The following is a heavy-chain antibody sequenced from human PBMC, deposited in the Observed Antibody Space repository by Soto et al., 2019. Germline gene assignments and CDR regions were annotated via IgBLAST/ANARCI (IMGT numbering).Heavy chain of an antibody. V-gene: IGHV1-18*01. D-gene: IGHD5-18*01. CDR3: ARGPKWIRLWLEDSYYYGMDV. Sequence: GASVKVSCKASGYTFTSYGISWVRQAPGQGLEWMGWISAYNGNTNYAQKLQGRVTMTTDTSTSTAYMELRSLRSDDTAVYYCARGPKWIRLWLEDSYYYGMDVWGQGTTVTVSS. CDR1: GYTFTSYG. CDR2: ISAYNGNT. J-gene: IGHJ6*02.